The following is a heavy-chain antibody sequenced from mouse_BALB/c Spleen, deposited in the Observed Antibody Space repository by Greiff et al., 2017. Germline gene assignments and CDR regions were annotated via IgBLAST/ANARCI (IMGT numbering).Heavy chain of an antibody. V-gene: IGHV1-7*01. CDR1: GYTFTSYW. D-gene: IGHD2-12*01. CDR2: INPSTGYT. CDR3: ARYESWFAY. J-gene: IGHJ3*01. Sequence: QVHVKQSGAELAKPGASVKMSCKASGYTFTSYWMHWVKQRPGQGLEWIGYINPSTGYTEYNQKFKDKATLTADKSSSTAYMQMSSLTSEDSAVYYCARYESWFAYWGQGTLVTVSA.